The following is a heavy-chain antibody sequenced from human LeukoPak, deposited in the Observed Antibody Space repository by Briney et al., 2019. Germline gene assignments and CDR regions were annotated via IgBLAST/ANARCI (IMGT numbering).Heavy chain of an antibody. J-gene: IGHJ4*02. CDR2: ISGGGTST. CDR1: EFIFSTYW. Sequence: GGSLRLSCAASEFIFSTYWMHWVRQAPGKGLVWVSAISGGGTSTYYADSVRGRFTISRDNSKNTLYLQMNSLRAEDTAVYYCAKDRWGSSWPYYFDYWGQGTLVTVTP. D-gene: IGHD6-13*01. CDR3: AKDRWGSSWPYYFDY. V-gene: IGHV3-23*01.